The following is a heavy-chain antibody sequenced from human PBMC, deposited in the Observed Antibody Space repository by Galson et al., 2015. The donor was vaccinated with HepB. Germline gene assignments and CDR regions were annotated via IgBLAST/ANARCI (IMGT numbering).Heavy chain of an antibody. J-gene: IGHJ4*02. CDR1: GGSLSRYY. CDR2: IYHNGST. Sequence: LSLTCVVSGGSLSRYYWTWIRQSPGKGLEYIGYIYHNGSTNYNPSLKSRIIMSIDTSKSQFYLKLSSVTTADTAIYYCARGRAISIYGVAPSFDYWGQGTVVTVSS. V-gene: IGHV4-59*12. CDR3: ARGRAISIYGVAPSFDY. D-gene: IGHD3-3*01.